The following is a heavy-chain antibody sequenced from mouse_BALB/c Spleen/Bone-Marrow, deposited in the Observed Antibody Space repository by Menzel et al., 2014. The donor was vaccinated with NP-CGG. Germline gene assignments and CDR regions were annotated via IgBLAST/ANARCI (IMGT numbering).Heavy chain of an antibody. CDR3: ARTPGVLYFFDY. J-gene: IGHJ2*01. CDR1: GYTFSSYW. Sequence: QVQLKQSGAELMKPGASVKISCKSSGYTFSSYWIEWVKQRPGHGLEWIGEILPESGSTDYNEKFRGKATFTADTSSNTAYMQLSNLTSEDSAVYYCARTPGVLYFFDYWGQGTTLTVSS. V-gene: IGHV1-9*01. CDR2: ILPESGST.